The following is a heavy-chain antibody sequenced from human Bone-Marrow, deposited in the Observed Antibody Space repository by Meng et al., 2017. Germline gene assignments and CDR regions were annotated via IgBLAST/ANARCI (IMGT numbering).Heavy chain of an antibody. CDR2: INHSGST. CDR1: GGSFSGYY. CDR3: PRGRVLLWFGELLSSHPTRGAFTY. D-gene: IGHD3-10*01. V-gene: IGHV4-34*01. J-gene: IGHJ4*02. Sequence: QLTPWGAGLLQPPQTPSLPCAVYGGSFSGYYWSRIRQPPGKGLEWIDEINHSGSTNYNPSLKRRVTISVDTSKNQFSLKLSAVTAADTAVYYCPRGRVLLWFGELLSSHPTRGAFTYWGQGTLVTVSS.